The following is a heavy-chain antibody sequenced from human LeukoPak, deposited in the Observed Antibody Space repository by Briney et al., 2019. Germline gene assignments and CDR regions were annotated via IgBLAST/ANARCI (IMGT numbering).Heavy chain of an antibody. CDR3: ASAIAEPSTSLIDF. J-gene: IGHJ4*02. D-gene: IGHD6-13*01. Sequence: ASVKVSCKASLYTFTDYYIHWVQQAPGKGLAWVERIDPEDCEARYAEKFQGRVTITADTSTLTAYMELSSLRSEDTAMYYCASAIAEPSTSLIDFWGKGTLVTVSS. CDR2: IDPEDCEA. CDR1: LYTFTDYY. V-gene: IGHV1-69-2*01.